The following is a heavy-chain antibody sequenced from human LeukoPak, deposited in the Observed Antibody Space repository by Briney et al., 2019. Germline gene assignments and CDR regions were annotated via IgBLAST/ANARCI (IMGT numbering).Heavy chain of an antibody. D-gene: IGHD3-22*01. V-gene: IGHV1-18*01. CDR3: ATSDYYDSSGYLDY. J-gene: IGHJ4*02. CDR2: ISAYNGNT. CDR1: GYTFTSYG. Sequence: ASVKVSCKASGYTFTSYGISWVRQAPGQGLEWMGWISAYNGNTNYAQKLQGRVTMTTDTSTGTAYMELRSLRSDDTAVYYCATSDYYDSSGYLDYWGQGTLVTVSS.